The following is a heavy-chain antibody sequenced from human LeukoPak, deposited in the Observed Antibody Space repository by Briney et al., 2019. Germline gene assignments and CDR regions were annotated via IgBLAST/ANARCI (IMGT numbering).Heavy chain of an antibody. CDR3: ARGLHYYGSGSYYRGAFDI. CDR2: INHSGST. CDR1: GGSFSDYY. D-gene: IGHD3-10*01. Sequence: PSETLSLTCGVYGGSFSDYYWSWIRQPPGKGLEWIGEINHSGSTNYNPSLKSRVTISVDMPKNQFSLKLSSVTAADTAVYYCARGLHYYGSGSYYRGAFDIWGQGTMVTVSS. J-gene: IGHJ3*02. V-gene: IGHV4-34*01.